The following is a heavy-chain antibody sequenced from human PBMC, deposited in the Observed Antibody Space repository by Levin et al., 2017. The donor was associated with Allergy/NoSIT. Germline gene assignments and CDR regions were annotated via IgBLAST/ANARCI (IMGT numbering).Heavy chain of an antibody. CDR1: GFTFDDYG. D-gene: IGHD2/OR15-2a*01. J-gene: IGHJ3*02. Sequence: GESLKISCAASGFTFDDYGMSWVRQAPGKGLEWVSGINWNGGSTGYADSVKGRLTISRDNAKNSLYLQMNSLRDEDTALYHCARHRFTMNIHDGFDIWGQGTMVIVSS. CDR2: INWNGGST. V-gene: IGHV3-20*01. CDR3: ARHRFTMNIHDGFDI.